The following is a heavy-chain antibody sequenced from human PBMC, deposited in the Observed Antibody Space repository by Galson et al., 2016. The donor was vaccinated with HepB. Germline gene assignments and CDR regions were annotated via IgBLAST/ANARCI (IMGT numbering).Heavy chain of an antibody. CDR3: ARDSYSASFYFDL. J-gene: IGHJ4*02. V-gene: IGHV3-7*01. Sequence: SLRLSCAASGFTFSNYWMSWVRQAPGKGLEWVANIKQDGSQKYYVDSVKGRFTISRDNSMNTQYLQMNSLRAEDTAVYYCARDSYSASFYFDLWGQGTLVTVSS. CDR2: IKQDGSQK. CDR1: GFTFSNYW. D-gene: IGHD6-13*01.